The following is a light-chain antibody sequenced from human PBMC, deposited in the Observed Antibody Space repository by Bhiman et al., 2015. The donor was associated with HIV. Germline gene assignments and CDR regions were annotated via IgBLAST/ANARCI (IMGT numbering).Light chain of an antibody. J-gene: IGLJ1*01. CDR2: KDT. Sequence: SYELTQPPSVSVSPGQTARITCSGDALTKKYAYWYQQRPGRAPVLVIYKDTERPSGIPERFSGSSSGTTITLTITGVQPEDEGDYYCQSADSSGTYYVFGDGTTVTVL. CDR1: ALTKKY. V-gene: IGLV3-25*03. CDR3: QSADSSGTYYV.